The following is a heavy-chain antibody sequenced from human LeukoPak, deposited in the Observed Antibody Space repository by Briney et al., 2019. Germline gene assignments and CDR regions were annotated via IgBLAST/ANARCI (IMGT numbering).Heavy chain of an antibody. V-gene: IGHV4-59*01. CDR2: IYYSGST. CDR1: GGSISSYY. J-gene: IGHJ4*02. Sequence: ASETLSLTCTVSGGSISSYYWSWIRQPPGKGLEWIGYIYYSGSTNYNPSLKSRVTISVDTSKNQFSLKLSSVTAADTAVYYCARAAGPIDFDYWGQGTLVTVSS. CDR3: ARAAGPIDFDY.